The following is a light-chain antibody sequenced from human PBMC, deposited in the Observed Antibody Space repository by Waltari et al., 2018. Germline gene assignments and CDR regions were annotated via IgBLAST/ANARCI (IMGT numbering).Light chain of an antibody. CDR3: SSQTLDGLVL. CDR1: GSAVGASDS. CDR2: DVT. V-gene: IGLV2-14*03. Sequence: QSALTQPASVSGSPGQSITISCSGVGSAVGASDSVSWHQHHPGKAPQVIIYDVTNRPSGVSDRFSASKSANTASLTISRPQPEDEADYYCSSQTLDGLVLFGGGTRLTVL. J-gene: IGLJ2*01.